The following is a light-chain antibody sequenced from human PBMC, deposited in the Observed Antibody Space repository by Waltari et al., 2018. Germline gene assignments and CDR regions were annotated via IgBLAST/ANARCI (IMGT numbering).Light chain of an antibody. Sequence: QSVLTQPPSASGTPGQRVTISCSGSSSNIGSNTVNWYQQLPATAPKRLIYSNNQRPSGVPDRFSGSKSGTSASLAISGLQSEDEADYYCAAWDDSLNGVVFGGGTKLTVL. CDR2: SNN. CDR3: AAWDDSLNGVV. CDR1: SSNIGSNT. V-gene: IGLV1-44*01. J-gene: IGLJ2*01.